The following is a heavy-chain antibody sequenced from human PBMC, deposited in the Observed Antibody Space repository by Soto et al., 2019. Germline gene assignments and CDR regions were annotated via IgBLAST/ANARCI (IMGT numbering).Heavy chain of an antibody. J-gene: IGHJ4*02. CDR1: GGSFSGYY. D-gene: IGHD3-22*01. CDR3: ARCTYYYDSSGFRTYYFDY. CDR2: INHSGST. V-gene: IGHV4-34*01. Sequence: TSETLSLTCAVYGGSFSGYYWSWIRQPPGKGLEWIGEINHSGSTNYNPSLKSRVTISVDTSKNQFSLKLSSVTAADTAVYYCARCTYYYDSSGFRTYYFDYWGQGTLVTVSS.